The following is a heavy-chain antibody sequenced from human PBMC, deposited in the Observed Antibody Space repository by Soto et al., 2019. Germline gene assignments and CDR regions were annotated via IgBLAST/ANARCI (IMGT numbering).Heavy chain of an antibody. CDR3: AKRLRAAYGDQVYYYYGMDV. CDR2: ISGSGGST. V-gene: IGHV3-23*01. CDR1: GFTFSSYA. Sequence: GGSLRLSCAASGFTFSSYAMSWVRQAPGKGLEWVSAISGSGGSTYYADSVKGRFTISRDNSKNTLYLQMNSLRAEDTAVYYCAKRLRAAYGDQVYYYYGMDVWGQGTTVTVSS. J-gene: IGHJ6*02. D-gene: IGHD4-17*01.